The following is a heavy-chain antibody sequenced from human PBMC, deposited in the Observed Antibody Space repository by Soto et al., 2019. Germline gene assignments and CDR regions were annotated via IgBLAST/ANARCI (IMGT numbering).Heavy chain of an antibody. D-gene: IGHD3-10*01. J-gene: IGHJ5*02. CDR1: GFTVSSNY. CDR2: IYSGGST. CDR3: ARDRHYGSGSYGYRNWFAP. Sequence: EVQLVESGGGLVQPGGSLRLSCAASGFTVSSNYMSWVRQAPGKGLEWVSVIYSGGSTYYAASLKGRFTISRDNSKNPLYLQMNSLGAEDTAVYYCARDRHYGSGSYGYRNWFAPWGQGTLVTVSS. V-gene: IGHV3-66*01.